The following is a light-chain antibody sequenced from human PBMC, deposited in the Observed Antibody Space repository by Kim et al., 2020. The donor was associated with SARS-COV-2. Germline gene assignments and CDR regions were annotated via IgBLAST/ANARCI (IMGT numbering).Light chain of an antibody. Sequence: GQRVTISCSGSSSNIGSNYVYWYQQVPGTAPKLLIYKNNQRPSGVPDRFSGSKSGTSASLAISGLRSEDEADYYCAAWDDSLSGLVFGGGTKLTVL. CDR3: AAWDDSLSGLV. CDR1: SSNIGSNY. J-gene: IGLJ2*01. V-gene: IGLV1-47*01. CDR2: KNN.